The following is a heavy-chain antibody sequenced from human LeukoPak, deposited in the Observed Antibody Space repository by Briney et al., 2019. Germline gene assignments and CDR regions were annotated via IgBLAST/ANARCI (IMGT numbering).Heavy chain of an antibody. V-gene: IGHV1-2*06. CDR2: INPNSGGT. Sequence: ASVKVSCKASGYTFTGYYMHWVRQAPGQGLEWMGRINPNSGGTNYAQKFQGRVTMTRDTSISTVYMELSRLRSDDTAVYYCHVDLDSSGYYYEGARGYYYMDVWGKGTTVTVSS. CDR1: GYTFTGYY. CDR3: HVDLDSSGYYYEGARGYYYMDV. J-gene: IGHJ6*03. D-gene: IGHD3-22*01.